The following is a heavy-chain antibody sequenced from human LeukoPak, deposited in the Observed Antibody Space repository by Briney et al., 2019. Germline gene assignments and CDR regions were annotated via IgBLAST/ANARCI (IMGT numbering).Heavy chain of an antibody. CDR2: IYYSGST. Sequence: SETLSLTCTVSGGSISSGGYYWSWIRQHPGKGLEWIGYIYYSGSTYYNPSLKSRVTISVDTSKNQFSLKLSSVTAADTAVYYCARGILGDILTGYSFDYWGQGTLVTVSS. D-gene: IGHD3-9*01. V-gene: IGHV4-31*03. CDR1: GGSISSGGYY. CDR3: ARGILGDILTGYSFDY. J-gene: IGHJ4*02.